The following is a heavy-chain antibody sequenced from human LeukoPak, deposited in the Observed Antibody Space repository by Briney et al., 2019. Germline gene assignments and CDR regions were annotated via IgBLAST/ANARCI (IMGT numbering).Heavy chain of an antibody. CDR2: INPSGGST. D-gene: IGHD1-26*01. CDR3: ARRELAGSTAYFDY. Sequence: ASVKVSCKASGYTFTSYYIHWVRQAPGQGLEWMGIINPSGGSTNYAQDFQGKVTMTRDTSTSTVYMELSSLRSEDTAVYYCARRELAGSTAYFDYWGQGTLVTVSS. CDR1: GYTFTSYY. V-gene: IGHV1-46*01. J-gene: IGHJ4*02.